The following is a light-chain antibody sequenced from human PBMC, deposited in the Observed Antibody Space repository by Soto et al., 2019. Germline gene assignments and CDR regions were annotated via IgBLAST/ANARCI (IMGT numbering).Light chain of an antibody. J-gene: IGKJ1*01. CDR2: GAS. Sequence: EIVMTQSPATLSVSPGERATLSCRASQSVSSNLAWYQQKPGQAPRLLIYGASTRATGIPARFSGSGSGTDFTLTISRLEPEDSAVYYCQQYNSWLWTFGQGTKVDIK. V-gene: IGKV3-15*01. CDR1: QSVSSN. CDR3: QQYNSWLWT.